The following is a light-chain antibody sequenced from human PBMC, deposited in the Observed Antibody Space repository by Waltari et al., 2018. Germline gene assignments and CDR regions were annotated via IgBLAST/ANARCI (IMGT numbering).Light chain of an antibody. J-gene: IGLJ3*02. CDR1: ASDVAFYNY. Sequence: QSTLTQPASVSGSPGQSITISCTGTASDVAFYNYVSWYQQHPGKAPKVIIYDVSERPSGVSNLFSGSKSGNSAFLTISGLQAEDEADYYCNSYTGSSSWVFGGVTKLTV. V-gene: IGLV2-14*03. CDR3: NSYTGSSSWV. CDR2: DVS.